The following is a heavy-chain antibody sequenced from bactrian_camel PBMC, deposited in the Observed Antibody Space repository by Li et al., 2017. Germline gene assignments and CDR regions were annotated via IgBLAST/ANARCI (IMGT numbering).Heavy chain of an antibody. CDR1: GSPGVTYS. Sequence: QVQLVESGGGSVQFGGSLRLSCAASGSPGVTYSLGWFRQAPGKQREGVAAIAADGRTVYADSVKGRFTISQDKAKNTTYLQMNNLKREDTAMYYCNADCKDYGSKTFGVYWGQGTQVTVS. J-gene: IGHJ4*01. CDR3: NADCKDYGSKTFGVY. CDR2: IAADGRT. V-gene: IGHV3S53*01. D-gene: IGHD5*01.